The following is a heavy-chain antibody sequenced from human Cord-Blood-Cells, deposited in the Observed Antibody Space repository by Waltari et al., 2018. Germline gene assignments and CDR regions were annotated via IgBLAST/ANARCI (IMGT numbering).Heavy chain of an antibody. CDR3: ASHYGDYWYFDL. J-gene: IGHJ2*01. CDR2: IYSGGSK. CDR1: GFTVSSNY. D-gene: IGHD4-17*01. Sequence: EVQLVESGGGLIQPGGSLRLSCAASGFTVSSNYMSWVRQAPGKGLGWGSVIYSGGSKNYADSVKGRFTIARDNSKNTLYLQMNSLRAEDTAVYYCASHYGDYWYFDLWGRGTLVTVSS. V-gene: IGHV3-53*01.